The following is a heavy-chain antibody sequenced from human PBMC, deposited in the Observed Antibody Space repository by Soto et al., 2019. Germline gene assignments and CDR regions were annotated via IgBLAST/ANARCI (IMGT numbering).Heavy chain of an antibody. V-gene: IGHV1-69*08. Sequence: QVQVVQSGAEVKKPGSSVKVSCKASGGTFSNDIITWVRQAPGQGLEWMGRIIPLLDIANYAQKFQGRVTVTAXKATSTXXMELNSMRSEDTAVYYCVRDSPIGSTYSGYDGIDYWGQGTLVTVSS. CDR2: IIPLLDIA. D-gene: IGHD5-12*01. CDR1: GGTFSNDI. CDR3: VRDSPIGSTYSGYDGIDY. J-gene: IGHJ4*02.